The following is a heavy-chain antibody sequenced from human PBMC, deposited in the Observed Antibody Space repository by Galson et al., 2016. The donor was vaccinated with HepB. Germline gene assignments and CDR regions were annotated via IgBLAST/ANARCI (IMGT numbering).Heavy chain of an antibody. CDR3: ARLSLVAGGTIDY. J-gene: IGHJ4*02. CDR1: GLTFSSYW. Sequence: SLRLSCAASGLTFSSYWMHWVRQAPGKGLEWISHIKSDGRSTNYADSVKGRFIISRDNAKNTLYLQMNSLRAEDTAVYYCARLSLVAGGTIDYWGQGTLVTVSS. V-gene: IGHV3-74*01. D-gene: IGHD6-13*01. CDR2: IKSDGRST.